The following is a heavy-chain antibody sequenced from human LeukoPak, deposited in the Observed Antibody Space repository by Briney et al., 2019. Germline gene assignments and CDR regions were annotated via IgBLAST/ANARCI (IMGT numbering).Heavy chain of an antibody. D-gene: IGHD6-13*01. CDR1: GGSISSYY. Sequence: PSETLSLTCTVSGGSISSYYWSWIRQPPGKGLEWIGYIYYSGSTNYNPSLKSRVTISVDTSKNQFSLKLSSVTAADTAVYYCARSWGAAAGNWFDPWGQGTLVTVSS. V-gene: IGHV4-59*01. CDR3: ARSWGAAAGNWFDP. J-gene: IGHJ5*02. CDR2: IYYSGST.